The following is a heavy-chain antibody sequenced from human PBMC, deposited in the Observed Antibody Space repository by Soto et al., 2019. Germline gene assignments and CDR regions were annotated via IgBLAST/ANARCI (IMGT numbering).Heavy chain of an antibody. CDR3: ARDQHYDFWSGSLPPWFDP. J-gene: IGHJ5*02. Sequence: SETLSLTCTVSGGSISSYYWSWIRQPPGKGLEWIGYIYYSGSTNYNPSLKSRVTISVDTSKNQFSLKLSSVTAADTAVYYCARDQHYDFWSGSLPPWFDPWGQGTLVTVSS. D-gene: IGHD3-3*01. V-gene: IGHV4-59*01. CDR1: GGSISSYY. CDR2: IYYSGST.